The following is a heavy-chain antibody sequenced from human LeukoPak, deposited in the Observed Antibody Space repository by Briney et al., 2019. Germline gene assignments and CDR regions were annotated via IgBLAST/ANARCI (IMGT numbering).Heavy chain of an antibody. Sequence: GGSLRLSCTGSGFPFSSYGMHWLHQTPGRGLQWVTFIRYDGKTEYFADSVKGRFTIAREDSHSTVHLHMKDLRPDDAAVYFCAKDLNTVVMQYFDSWGQGTRVSVSS. CDR3: AKDLNTVVMQYFDS. V-gene: IGHV3-30*02. CDR2: IRYDGKTE. J-gene: IGHJ4*02. D-gene: IGHD2-21*01. CDR1: GFPFSSYG.